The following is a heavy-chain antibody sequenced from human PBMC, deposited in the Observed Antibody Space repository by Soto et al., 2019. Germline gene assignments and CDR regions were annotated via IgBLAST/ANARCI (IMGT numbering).Heavy chain of an antibody. CDR1: GFTFSSYW. Sequence: EVQLVESGGGLVQPGGSLRLSCAASGFTFSSYWMHWVRQAPGKGLVWVSRTNEDGSTINYADSVKGRFTISRDNAKNRLYREMKSRRAEDTAVYYCTRDIGGRGGYWGPGTLVTVSS. J-gene: IGHJ4*02. CDR3: TRDIGGRGGY. D-gene: IGHD3-16*01. V-gene: IGHV3-74*01. CDR2: TNEDGSTI.